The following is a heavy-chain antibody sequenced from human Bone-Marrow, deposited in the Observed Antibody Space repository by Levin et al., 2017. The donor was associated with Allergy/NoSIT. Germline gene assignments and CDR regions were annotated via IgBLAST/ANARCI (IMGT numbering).Heavy chain of an antibody. CDR1: GDSISGYY. D-gene: IGHD5-24*01. V-gene: IGHV4-59*01. Sequence: SETLSLTCTVSGDSISGYYWTWIRQSPGKGLVWVGNIFHSGSTNYRPSLKSRVSISLNRATKQFSLNLTSVTPADTAVYFCARGRRDDNHDAYWFFDLWGRATLVTVSS. J-gene: IGHJ2*01. CDR3: ARGRRDDNHDAYWFFDL. CDR2: IFHSGST.